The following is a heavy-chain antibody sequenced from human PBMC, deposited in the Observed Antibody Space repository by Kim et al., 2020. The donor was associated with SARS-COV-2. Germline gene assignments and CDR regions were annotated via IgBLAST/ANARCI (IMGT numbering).Heavy chain of an antibody. J-gene: IGHJ3*02. V-gene: IGHV6-1*01. Sequence: DYAVSVKSRITINPATSKNQFSLQLNSVAPEDTAVYDCARDTPGQKAFDIWGQGTMVAVSS. CDR3: ARDTPGQKAFDI.